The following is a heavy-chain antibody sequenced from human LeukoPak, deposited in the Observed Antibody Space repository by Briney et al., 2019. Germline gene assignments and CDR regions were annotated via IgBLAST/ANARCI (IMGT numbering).Heavy chain of an antibody. CDR2: ISYDGSNK. CDR3: ASNYDILTSYYSYFDY. CDR1: GFTFSSYG. D-gene: IGHD3-9*01. Sequence: TGGSLRLSCAASGFTFSSYGMHWVRQAPGKGLEWVAVISYDGSNKYYADSVKGRFTISRDNSKNTLYLQMNSLRAEDTAVYYCASNYDILTSYYSYFDYWGQGTLVTVSS. V-gene: IGHV3-30*03. J-gene: IGHJ4*02.